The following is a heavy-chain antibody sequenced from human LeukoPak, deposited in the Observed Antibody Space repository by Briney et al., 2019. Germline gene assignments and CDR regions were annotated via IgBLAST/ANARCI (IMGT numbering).Heavy chain of an antibody. V-gene: IGHV3-33*01. J-gene: IGHJ4*02. Sequence: GGSLRLSCAASGFTFSSYGMHWVRQAPGKGLEWVAVIWYDGSNKYYADSVKGRFTISRDNSKNTLYLQMDSLRAEDTAVYYCARDLSDAFDFDYWGQGTLVTVSS. D-gene: IGHD3-16*01. CDR2: IWYDGSNK. CDR3: ARDLSDAFDFDY. CDR1: GFTFSSYG.